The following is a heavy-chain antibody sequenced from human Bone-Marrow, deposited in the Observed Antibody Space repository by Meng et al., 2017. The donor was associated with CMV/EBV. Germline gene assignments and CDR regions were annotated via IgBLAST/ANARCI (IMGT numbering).Heavy chain of an antibody. V-gene: IGHV1-2*02. Sequence: ASVKVSCQASGYIFTGYYIHWVRQVSGQGLEWMGKMDPNSGDTNYAQKFQGRVTMTRDTSISTAYMELRRLRSDDTAVYYCARDLLILSMSEAALAWGQGALVTVSS. CDR3: ARDLLILSMSEAALA. J-gene: IGHJ5*02. CDR1: GYIFTGYY. CDR2: MDPNSGDT. D-gene: IGHD3-10*02.